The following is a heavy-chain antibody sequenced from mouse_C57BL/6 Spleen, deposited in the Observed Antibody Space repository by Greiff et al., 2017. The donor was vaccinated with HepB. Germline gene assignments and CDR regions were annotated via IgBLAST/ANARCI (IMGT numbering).Heavy chain of an antibody. CDR1: GYTFTSYW. CDR2: IDPSDSET. D-gene: IGHD3-2*02. J-gene: IGHJ2*01. Sequence: QVQLQQSGAELVRPGSSVKLSCKASGYTFTSYWMHWVKQRPIQGLEWIGNIDPSDSETHYNQKFKDKATLTVDKSSSTAYMQLSSLTSEDSAVYYCARGGTAQALYFDYWGQGTTLTVSS. CDR3: ARGGTAQALYFDY. V-gene: IGHV1-52*01.